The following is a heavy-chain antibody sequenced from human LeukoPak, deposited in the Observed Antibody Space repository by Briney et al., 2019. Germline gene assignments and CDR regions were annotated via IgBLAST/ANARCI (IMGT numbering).Heavy chain of an antibody. CDR1: GYTFTSYG. J-gene: IGHJ6*03. V-gene: IGHV1-18*01. CDR3: ARVSYYDSSGLYYYYYMDV. D-gene: IGHD3-22*01. CDR2: ISAYNGNT. Sequence: ASVKVSCKASGYTFTSYGISWVRQAPGQGLEWMGWISAYNGNTNYAQKLQGRVTMTTDTSTSTAYMELRSLRSDDTAVYYCARVSYYDSSGLYYYYYMDVWGKGTTVTVSS.